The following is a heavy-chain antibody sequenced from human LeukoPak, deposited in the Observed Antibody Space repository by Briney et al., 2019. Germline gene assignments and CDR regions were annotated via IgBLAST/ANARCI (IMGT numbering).Heavy chain of an antibody. V-gene: IGHV1-69*06. CDR1: GGTFSSYA. D-gene: IGHD6-19*01. Sequence: SVKVSCKASGGTFSSYAISWVRQAPGQGLEWMGGIIPIFGTANYAQKFQGRVTITADKSTSTAYMELSSLRSEDTAVYYCARDLAPYSSGCLDYWGQGTLVTVSS. CDR2: IIPIFGTA. CDR3: ARDLAPYSSGCLDY. J-gene: IGHJ4*02.